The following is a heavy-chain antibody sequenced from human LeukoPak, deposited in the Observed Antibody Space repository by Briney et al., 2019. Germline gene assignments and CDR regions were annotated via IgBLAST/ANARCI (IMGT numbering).Heavy chain of an antibody. CDR2: IGADSGNT. D-gene: IGHD1-26*01. Sequence: GASVKVSCKASGHTFTNFGITWVRQAPGQGLEWMGWIGADSGNTNYAQKFQGRVTLSIDTSTSTAYIELRTLGSDDTAVYFCAKNRGATWWDLVDYWGQGTLVTVSS. CDR1: GHTFTNFG. J-gene: IGHJ4*02. V-gene: IGHV1-18*01. CDR3: AKNRGATWWDLVDY.